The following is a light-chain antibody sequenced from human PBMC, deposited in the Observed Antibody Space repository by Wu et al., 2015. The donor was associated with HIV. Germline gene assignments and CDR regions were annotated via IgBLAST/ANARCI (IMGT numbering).Light chain of an antibody. CDR3: QQNFRFPYT. CDR1: QNIYLNY. Sequence: EILMTQSPGILSLSPGERATLSCRASQNIYLNYLSWYQQKPGRAPRLLIYDGSTRASDVPVRFTGSGSETDFTLTISGLQPEDFAVYYCQQNFRFPYTFGQGTKLEIK. J-gene: IGKJ2*01. V-gene: IGKV3/OR2-268*02. CDR2: DGS.